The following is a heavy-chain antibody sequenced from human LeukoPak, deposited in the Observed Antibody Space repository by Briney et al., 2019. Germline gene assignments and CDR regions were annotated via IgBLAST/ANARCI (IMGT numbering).Heavy chain of an antibody. CDR3: ARLYYYGSGSYFYFDY. J-gene: IGHJ4*02. V-gene: IGHV2-5*08. Sequence: TLSLTCTVSGGPNSSYYWSWIRPPPGKALEWLALIYWDHDKRYSPSLKTRLTITKDTSQNQVVLTMTSMDPVDTATYYCARLYYYGSGSYFYFDYEGQGTRATVTS. CDR1: GGPNSSYY. D-gene: IGHD3-10*01. CDR2: IYWDHDK.